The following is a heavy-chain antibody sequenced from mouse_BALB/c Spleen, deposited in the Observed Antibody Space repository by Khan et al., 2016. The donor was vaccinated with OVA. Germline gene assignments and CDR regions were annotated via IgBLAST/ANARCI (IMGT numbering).Heavy chain of an antibody. CDR2: IWSDGST. D-gene: IGHD2-10*01. CDR1: GFSLTNYG. V-gene: IGHV2-6-1*01. Sequence: VQLKQSGPGLVAPSQSLSITCTISGFSLTNYGVHWVRQPPGKGLEWLVVIWSDGSTTYNSALKSRLTISKDNFKSQVFLKMNSLQTDDTAVYFCARQPYYHYNIMDYWGQGTSVTVSS. J-gene: IGHJ4*01. CDR3: ARQPYYHYNIMDY.